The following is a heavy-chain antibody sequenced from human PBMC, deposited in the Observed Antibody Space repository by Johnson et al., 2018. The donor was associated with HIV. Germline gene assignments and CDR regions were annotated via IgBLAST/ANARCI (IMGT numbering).Heavy chain of an antibody. CDR1: GFTFSTYW. J-gene: IGHJ3*02. D-gene: IGHD2-15*01. CDR2: IKQDGSEK. CDR3: ARDTYCSGGSCYSNAFDI. V-gene: IGHV3-7*01. Sequence: VQLVESGGGVVQPGGSLRLSCVASGFTFSTYWMSWVRQAPGKGLEWVANIKQDGSEKNYVDSVKGRFTISRDNAKNSVYLQMNSQRAEDTAVYYCARDTYCSGGSCYSNAFDIWGQGTMVTVSS.